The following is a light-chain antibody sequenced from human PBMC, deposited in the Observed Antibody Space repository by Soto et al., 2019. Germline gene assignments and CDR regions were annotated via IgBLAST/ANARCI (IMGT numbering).Light chain of an antibody. CDR3: ASLTTTNFV. CDR1: SSDVGAYNL. V-gene: IGLV2-14*01. Sequence: QSVLTQPASVSGSPGQSITISCTGTSSDVGAYNLVSWYQHLPDEAPKLIISEVTNRPSGVSDRFSGSKSGNTASLTISGLQAEDEADYYCASLTTTNFVFGSGTKVT. J-gene: IGLJ1*01. CDR2: EVT.